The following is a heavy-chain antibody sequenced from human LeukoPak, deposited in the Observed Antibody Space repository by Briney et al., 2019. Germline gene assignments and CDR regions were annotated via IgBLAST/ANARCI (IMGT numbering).Heavy chain of an antibody. CDR3: AKGSGDSTGYYYVQYYYYMDV. CDR2: IYYSGST. Sequence: SETLSLTCTVSGGSISSYYWSWIRQPPGKGLEWIGYIYYSGSTNYNPSLKSRVTISVDTSKNQFSLKLSSVTAADTAVYYCAKGSGDSTGYYYVQYYYYMDVWGKGTTVTVSS. J-gene: IGHJ6*03. D-gene: IGHD3-22*01. CDR1: GGSISSYY. V-gene: IGHV4-59*01.